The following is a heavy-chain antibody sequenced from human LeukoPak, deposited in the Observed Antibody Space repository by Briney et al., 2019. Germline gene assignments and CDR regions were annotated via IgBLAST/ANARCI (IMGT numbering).Heavy chain of an antibody. CDR3: ARHNSDGYNRPFDY. D-gene: IGHD5-24*01. CDR1: GGSISSYY. Sequence: SETLPLTCTVSGGSISSYYWSWIRQPPGKGLEWIGYIYYSGSTNYNPSLKSRVTISVDTSKNQFSLKLSSVTAADTAVYYCARHNSDGYNRPFDYWGQGTLVTVSS. CDR2: IYYSGST. V-gene: IGHV4-59*08. J-gene: IGHJ4*02.